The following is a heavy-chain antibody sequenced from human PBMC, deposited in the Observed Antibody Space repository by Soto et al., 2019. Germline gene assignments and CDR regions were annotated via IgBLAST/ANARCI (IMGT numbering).Heavy chain of an antibody. CDR1: GGSFSGYY. Sequence: SETLSLTCAVYGGSFSGYYWSWIRQPPGKGLEWIGEINHSGSTNYNPSLKSRVTISVDTSKNQFSLKLSSVTAADTAVYYCARGPIVVVINRGYYFDYWGQETLVTVSS. CDR2: INHSGST. D-gene: IGHD3-22*01. V-gene: IGHV4-34*01. CDR3: ARGPIVVVINRGYYFDY. J-gene: IGHJ4*02.